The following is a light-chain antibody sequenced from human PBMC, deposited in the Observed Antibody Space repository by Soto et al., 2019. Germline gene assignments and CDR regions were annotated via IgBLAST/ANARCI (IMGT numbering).Light chain of an antibody. CDR2: GVS. J-gene: IGKJ1*01. CDR1: QSVNSH. Sequence: EIVMTQSPATLSVSPGERATLSCRASQSVNSHLVWYQQKPGQAPRLLMYGVSTRATGIPARFSGSGSGTEFTLTISSLQSEDFAVYYCQQCNNGPLTFGQGTKVDIK. V-gene: IGKV3-15*01. CDR3: QQCNNGPLT.